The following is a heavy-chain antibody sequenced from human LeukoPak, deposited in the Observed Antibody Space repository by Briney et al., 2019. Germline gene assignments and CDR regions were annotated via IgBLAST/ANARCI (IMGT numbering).Heavy chain of an antibody. D-gene: IGHD6-13*01. V-gene: IGHV3-21*01. Sequence: GGSLRLSCAASGFTFSSYSMNWVRQAPGKGLEWVSSISSSSSYIYYADSVKGRFTISRDNAKNSLYLQMNSLRAEDTAVYYCARDSSSSWYEVYYYYYGMDVWGQGTTVTVSS. J-gene: IGHJ6*02. CDR1: GFTFSSYS. CDR3: ARDSSSSWYEVYYYYYGMDV. CDR2: ISSSSSYI.